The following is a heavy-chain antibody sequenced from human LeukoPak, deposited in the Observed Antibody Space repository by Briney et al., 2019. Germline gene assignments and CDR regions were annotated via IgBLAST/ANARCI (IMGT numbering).Heavy chain of an antibody. CDR3: ARDKYYYATGGAFDI. CDR2: IYSGGST. J-gene: IGHJ3*02. D-gene: IGHD3-10*01. CDR1: GFTVSSNY. V-gene: IGHV3-53*01. Sequence: GGSLRLSCAASGFTVSSNYMSWVRQAPGKGLEWVSVIYSGGSTYYADSVKGRFTISRDNSKNTLYLQMNCLRAEDTAVYYCARDKYYYATGGAFDIWGQGTMVTVSS.